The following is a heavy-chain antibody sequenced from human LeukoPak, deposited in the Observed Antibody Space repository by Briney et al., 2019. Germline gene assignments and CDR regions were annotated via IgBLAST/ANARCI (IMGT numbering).Heavy chain of an antibody. Sequence: GGSLRLSCAASGFTFDDYGMSWVRQAPGKGLEWVSGINWNGGSTGYADSVKGRFTISRDNAKNSLYLQMNSLRAEDTALYYCAREGSSSWYGGNDYWGQGTLVTVSS. J-gene: IGHJ4*02. CDR2: INWNGGST. D-gene: IGHD6-13*01. V-gene: IGHV3-20*04. CDR1: GFTFDDYG. CDR3: AREGSSSWYGGNDY.